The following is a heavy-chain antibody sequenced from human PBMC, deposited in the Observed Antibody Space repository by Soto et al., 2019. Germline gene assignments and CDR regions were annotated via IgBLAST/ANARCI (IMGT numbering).Heavy chain of an antibody. CDR3: ARLRVSSANWFDP. Sequence: QVQLQESGPGLVKPSETLSLTCTVSGGSISSYYWRWIRQPPGKGLEWIGYIYYSGSTNYNPSLKSRVTISVDTSKNQFSLKLSSVTAADTAVYYCARLRVSSANWFDPWGQGTLVTVSS. CDR2: IYYSGST. V-gene: IGHV4-59*08. D-gene: IGHD6-19*01. CDR1: GGSISSYY. J-gene: IGHJ5*02.